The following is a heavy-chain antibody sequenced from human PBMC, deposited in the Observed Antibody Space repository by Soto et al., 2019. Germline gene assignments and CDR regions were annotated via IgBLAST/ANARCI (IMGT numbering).Heavy chain of an antibody. V-gene: IGHV4-31*03. CDR3: ARDPAVATLYGMDV. D-gene: IGHD5-12*01. CDR2: IYYSGST. J-gene: IGHJ6*02. Sequence: QVQLQESGPGLVKPSQTLSLTCTVSGGSISSGGYYWSWIRQHPGKGLEWIGYIYYSGSTYYNPSLKSRVTISVDTSKNQFSLKLSSVTASDTAVYYCARDPAVATLYGMDVWGQGTTVTVSS. CDR1: GGSISSGGYY.